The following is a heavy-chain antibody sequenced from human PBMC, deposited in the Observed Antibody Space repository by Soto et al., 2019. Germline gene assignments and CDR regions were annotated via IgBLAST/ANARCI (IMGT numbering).Heavy chain of an antibody. CDR3: ARASYFRPSGSYYFVS. V-gene: IGHV4-31*03. J-gene: IGHJ4*02. Sequence: QVQLQESGPGLVKPSQILSLTCTVSDDSLTTNKYAWTWIRQNPEKGLEWIGYVYSNGNTRSSPSLQSRVSMSVDTSKSHFSLRLSSVTAADTAVYFCARASYFRPSGSYYFVSWGQGTLVTVSS. CDR2: VYSNGNT. CDR1: DDSLTTNKYA. D-gene: IGHD3-10*01.